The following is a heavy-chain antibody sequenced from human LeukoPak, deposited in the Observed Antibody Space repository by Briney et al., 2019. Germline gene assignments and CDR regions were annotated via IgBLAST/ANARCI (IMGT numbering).Heavy chain of an antibody. J-gene: IGHJ5*02. D-gene: IGHD3-22*01. CDR1: GGSVNSGSYY. CDR2: IYYSGST. Sequence: KPSETLSLTCTVSGGSVNSGSYYWNWIRQPPGKGLEWIGYIYYSGSTNYNPSLKSRVTISVDTSKNQFSLKLSSVTAADTAVYYCATIGSYYYDSSGYYPWGQGTLVTVSS. V-gene: IGHV4-61*01. CDR3: ATIGSYYYDSSGYYP.